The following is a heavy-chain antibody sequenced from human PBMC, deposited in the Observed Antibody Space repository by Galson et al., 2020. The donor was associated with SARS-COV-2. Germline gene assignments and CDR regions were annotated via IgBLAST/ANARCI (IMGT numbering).Heavy chain of an antibody. CDR2: MHPNSGNT. CDR3: ARGVAEYGDHSYFDF. V-gene: IGHV1-8*01. J-gene: IGHJ4*02. D-gene: IGHD4-17*01. CDR1: GYTFTSSN. Sequence: KISCKASGYTFTSSNLYWLRQAFGQGPEWVGSMHPNSGNTDYAQKFQGRVTMTRDTSISTAFMELSSLTSEDTAVYYCARGVAEYGDHSYFDFWGQGALVTVSS.